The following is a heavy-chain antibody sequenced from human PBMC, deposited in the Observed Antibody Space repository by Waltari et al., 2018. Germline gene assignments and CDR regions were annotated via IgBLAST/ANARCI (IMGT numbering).Heavy chain of an antibody. D-gene: IGHD1-1*01. CDR3: ARDLELERGFDP. J-gene: IGHJ5*02. CDR1: GGSISSYY. CDR2: IYYSGST. V-gene: IGHV4-59*01. Sequence: QVQLQESGPGLVKPSETLSLTCTVTGGSISSYYWSWIRQPPGKGLEWIGDIYYSGSTNYNPSLKSRVTISVDTSKNQFSLKLSSVTAADTAVYYCARDLELERGFDPWGQGTLVTVSS.